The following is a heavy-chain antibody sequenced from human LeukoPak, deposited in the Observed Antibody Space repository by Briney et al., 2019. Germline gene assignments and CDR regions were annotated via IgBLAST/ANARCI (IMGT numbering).Heavy chain of an antibody. J-gene: IGHJ4*02. CDR3: ARDPSSGWYSFYYFDY. Sequence: GGSLRLSCAASGFTFSSYSMNWVRQAPGKGLEWVSYISSSSSTIYYAASVQGRFTISRDNAKNSLYLQMNSLRAEDTAVYYCARDPSSGWYSFYYFDYWGQGTLVTVSS. CDR1: GFTFSSYS. CDR2: ISSSSSTI. D-gene: IGHD6-19*01. V-gene: IGHV3-48*01.